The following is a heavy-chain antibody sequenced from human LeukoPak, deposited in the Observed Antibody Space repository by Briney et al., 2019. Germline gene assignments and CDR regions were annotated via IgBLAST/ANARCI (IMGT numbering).Heavy chain of an antibody. V-gene: IGHV3-48*04. J-gene: IGHJ4*02. CDR1: GFTFSSYS. D-gene: IGHD3-22*01. CDR2: ISTSGSTI. Sequence: GGSLRLSCAASGFTFSSYSMNWVRQAPGKGLEWVSYISTSGSTIYYADSVKGRFTVSRDNAKNSLYLQMNSLRAEDTAVYYCARDSADDSSGYYPFDYWGQGTLVTVSS. CDR3: ARDSADDSSGYYPFDY.